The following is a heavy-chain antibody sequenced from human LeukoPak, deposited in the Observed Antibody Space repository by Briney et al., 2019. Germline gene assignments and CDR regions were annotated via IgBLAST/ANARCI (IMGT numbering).Heavy chain of an antibody. D-gene: IGHD4-17*01. CDR3: AKDRPDYGDYYYYGMDV. CDR1: GFTVSSNY. J-gene: IGHJ6*02. V-gene: IGHV3-53*01. CDR2: IYSGGST. Sequence: PGGSLRLSCAASGFTVSSNYMSWVRQAPGKGLEWVSVIYSGGSTYYADSVKGRFTISRDNSKNTLYLQMNSLRAEDTAVYYCAKDRPDYGDYYYYGMDVWGQGTTVTVSS.